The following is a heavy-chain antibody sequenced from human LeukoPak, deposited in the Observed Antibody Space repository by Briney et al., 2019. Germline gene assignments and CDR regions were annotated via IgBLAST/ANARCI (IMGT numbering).Heavy chain of an antibody. CDR3: TGRDVFDYGSNSPLHS. V-gene: IGHV3-15*01. CDR1: GFTFNNAW. J-gene: IGHJ4*02. D-gene: IGHD4-23*01. CDR2: IKSNTDGGTT. Sequence: PGGSLRLSCTASGFTFNNAWMSWVRQAPGRGLEWVGRIKSNTDGGTTDYAAPVKGRFTISRDDSKDTLYLQMNSLETDDTAVYYCTGRDVFDYGSNSPLHSWGQGTLVIVSS.